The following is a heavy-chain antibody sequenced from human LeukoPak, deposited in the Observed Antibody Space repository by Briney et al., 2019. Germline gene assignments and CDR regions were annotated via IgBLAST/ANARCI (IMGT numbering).Heavy chain of an antibody. Sequence: GGSLRLSCAAAGFTFTNAWMTWVRQAPGKGLEWVGHIRSNTAGGTADYAAPVQGRFTVSRDDSKNTLYLQMNSLKTEDTAMYYCTTGGYSYHYLYVHWGQGTLVSVSS. CDR1: GFTFTNAW. J-gene: IGHJ4*02. V-gene: IGHV3-15*01. D-gene: IGHD5-18*01. CDR3: TTGGYSYHYLYVH. CDR2: IRSNTAGGTA.